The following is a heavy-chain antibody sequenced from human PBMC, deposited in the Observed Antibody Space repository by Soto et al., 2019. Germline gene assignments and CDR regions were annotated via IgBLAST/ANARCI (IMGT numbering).Heavy chain of an antibody. CDR3: ARVRCTTSDCFHHX. D-gene: IGHD2-21*02. J-gene: IGHJ4*02. V-gene: IGHV3-7*03. Sequence: GGSLRLTCAASGFTSSTCWMSWVRQAPGKGLEWVSNIKPDGSGEYYRDSVKGRLTIPRDNAKNALYLQTNSMRVEDTAMYYCARVRCTTSDCFHHXWGQGALVTVSX. CDR2: IKPDGSGE. CDR1: GFTSSTCW.